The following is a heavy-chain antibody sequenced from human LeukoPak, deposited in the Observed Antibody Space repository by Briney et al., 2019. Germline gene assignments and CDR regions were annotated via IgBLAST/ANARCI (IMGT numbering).Heavy chain of an antibody. CDR1: GGSFSGYY. CDR3: ARRGRGYSYASGLYGMDV. V-gene: IGHV4-34*01. Sequence: PSETLSLTCAVYGGSFSGYYWSWIRQPPGKGLEWIGEINHSGSTNYNPSLKSRVTISVDTSKNQFSLKLSSVTAADTAVYYCARRGRGYSYASGLYGMDVWGQGTTVTVSS. CDR2: INHSGST. J-gene: IGHJ6*02. D-gene: IGHD5-18*01.